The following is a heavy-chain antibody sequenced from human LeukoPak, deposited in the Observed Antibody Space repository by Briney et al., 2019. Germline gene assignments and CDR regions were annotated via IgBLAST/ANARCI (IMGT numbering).Heavy chain of an antibody. D-gene: IGHD3-3*01. CDR1: GYTFTSYG. Sequence: ASVKVSCKASGYTFTSYGISWVRQAPGQGLEWMGWISAYNGNTNYAQKLQGRVTMTTDTSTSTAYMELRSLRSDDTAVYYCARWGLDTIFGVVENWFDPWGQGTLVTVSS. J-gene: IGHJ5*02. CDR2: ISAYNGNT. CDR3: ARWGLDTIFGVVENWFDP. V-gene: IGHV1-18*01.